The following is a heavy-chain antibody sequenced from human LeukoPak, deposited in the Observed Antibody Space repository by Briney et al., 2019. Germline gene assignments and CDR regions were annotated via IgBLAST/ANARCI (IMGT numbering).Heavy chain of an antibody. J-gene: IGHJ4*02. Sequence: PGGSLRLSCAASGFAFSSQAMGWVRQAPGKGLEWVSGISGSGGSTYYGDSVKGRFTISRDNSKKMLYLQMNSLRVEDTAVYYCAKDRTGSSWSATAFDYWGQGSLVTVSS. CDR3: AKDRTGSSWSATAFDY. V-gene: IGHV3-23*01. CDR2: ISGSGGST. CDR1: GFAFSSQA. D-gene: IGHD6-13*01.